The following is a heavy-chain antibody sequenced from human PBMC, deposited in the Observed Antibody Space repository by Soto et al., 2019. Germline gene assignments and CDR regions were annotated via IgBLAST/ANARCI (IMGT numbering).Heavy chain of an antibody. CDR3: AKGVNYFGTGSHFFDI. CDR2: VSFSGNT. V-gene: IGHV4-31*03. Sequence: QVLLQESGPGLVKPSQTLSLTCSFSGASLTSGSYYWNWIRQLPGRGLEWIGFVSFSGNTHYNPSLQSRVSISLETSKNQFSLRLDSVTAADTAVYYCAKGVNYFGTGSHFFDIWGQGTLVPVSS. J-gene: IGHJ3*02. CDR1: GASLTSGSYY. D-gene: IGHD3-10*01.